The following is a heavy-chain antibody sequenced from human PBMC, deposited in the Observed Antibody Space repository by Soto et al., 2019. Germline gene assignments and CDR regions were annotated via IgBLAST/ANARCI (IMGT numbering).Heavy chain of an antibody. CDR1: GYLFTAYS. V-gene: IGHV1-46*01. D-gene: IGHD2-15*01. J-gene: IGHJ1*01. CDR2: VNPSGGST. CDR3: AREENCSGGTCYSEYFHR. Sequence: ASVKVSCKASGYLFTAYSMHWARLAPGQGLEWMGVVNPSGGSTKYAQNFQGRVTMTRDTSTTTIYMELSSLRSDDTAIYYCAREENCSGGTCYSEYFHRWGQGTLVTVPQ.